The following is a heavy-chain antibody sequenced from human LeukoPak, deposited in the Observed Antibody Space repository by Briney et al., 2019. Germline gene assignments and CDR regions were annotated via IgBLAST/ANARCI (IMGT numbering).Heavy chain of an antibody. D-gene: IGHD2-2*01. V-gene: IGHV1-24*01. CDR1: GYTLTELS. Sequence: ASVKVSCKVSGYTLTELSMHWVRQAPGKGLEWMGGFDPEDGETIYAQKFQGRVTMTEDTSTDTAYMELSSLRSEDTAVYYCARGGDCSSTSCYSFDYWGQGTLVTVSS. J-gene: IGHJ4*02. CDR2: FDPEDGET. CDR3: ARGGDCSSTSCYSFDY.